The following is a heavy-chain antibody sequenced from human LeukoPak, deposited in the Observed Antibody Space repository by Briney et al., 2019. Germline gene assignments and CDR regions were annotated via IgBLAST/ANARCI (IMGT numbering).Heavy chain of an antibody. J-gene: IGHJ4*02. D-gene: IGHD3-9*01. CDR1: GFTFSSYS. V-gene: IGHV3-33*08. CDR3: ARGSGRYDILTGYYPSSDFDY. Sequence: GGSLRLSCAASGFTFSSYSMNWVRQAPGKGLEWVAVIWYDGSNKYYADSVKGRFTISRDNSKNTLYLQMNSLRAEDTAVYYCARGSGRYDILTGYYPSSDFDYWGQGTLVTVSS. CDR2: IWYDGSNK.